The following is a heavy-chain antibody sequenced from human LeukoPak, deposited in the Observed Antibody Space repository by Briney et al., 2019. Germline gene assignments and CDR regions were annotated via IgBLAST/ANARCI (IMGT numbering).Heavy chain of an antibody. CDR3: ARDRGGNTAYGFDY. Sequence: GGSLRLSCAASGFTLSSFGVNWVRQAPGKGLEWVSYIGTTTSTIYYADSVKGRFTISRDNAKNSLYLQMNSLRAEDTAVYYCARDRGGNTAYGFDYWGQGTLVTVSS. J-gene: IGHJ4*02. CDR2: IGTTTSTI. CDR1: GFTLSSFG. V-gene: IGHV3-48*04. D-gene: IGHD5-18*01.